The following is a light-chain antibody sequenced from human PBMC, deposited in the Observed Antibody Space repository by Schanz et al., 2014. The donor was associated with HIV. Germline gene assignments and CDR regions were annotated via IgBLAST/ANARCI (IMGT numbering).Light chain of an antibody. CDR3: ISYTSDTVL. J-gene: IGLJ2*01. CDR1: SSDVGGYNY. V-gene: IGLV2-11*01. CDR2: EVT. Sequence: QSALTQPRSVSGSPGQSVTISCTGTSSDVGGYNYVSWYQQHPGKAPKLMIYEVTKRPSGVPDRFSGSTSGNTASLTISGLQPEDEADYYCISYTSDTVLFGGGTKLTVL.